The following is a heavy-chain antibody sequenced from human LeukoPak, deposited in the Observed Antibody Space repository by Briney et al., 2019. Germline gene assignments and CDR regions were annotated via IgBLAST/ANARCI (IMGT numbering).Heavy chain of an antibody. D-gene: IGHD3-22*01. V-gene: IGHV4-39*01. CDR2: IYYSGST. CDR1: GGSISSSSYY. J-gene: IGHJ3*02. Sequence: SETLSLTCTVSGGSISSSSYYWGWIRQPPGKGLEWIGSIYYSGSTYYNPSLKSRVTISVDTSKNQFSLKLSSVTAADTAVYYCATVYYYDSSGYYHDAFDIWGQGTMVTVSS. CDR3: ATVYYYDSSGYYHDAFDI.